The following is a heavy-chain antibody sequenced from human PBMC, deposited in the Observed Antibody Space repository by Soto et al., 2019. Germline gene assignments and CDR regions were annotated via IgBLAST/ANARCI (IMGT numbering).Heavy chain of an antibody. CDR1: GYTFTHYH. D-gene: IGHD3-22*01. CDR2: INPSGGST. V-gene: IGHV1-46*01. J-gene: IGHJ1*01. CDR3: ATDAINSSGYSRYFQH. Sequence: ASVKVSCKASGYTFTHYHVYWVRQAPGRGLEWLGMINPSGGSTTYAQNLQGRVTMTRDTSTNTVYMELSSLRSEDTAVYYCATDAINSSGYSRYFQHWGQGTLVPVSS.